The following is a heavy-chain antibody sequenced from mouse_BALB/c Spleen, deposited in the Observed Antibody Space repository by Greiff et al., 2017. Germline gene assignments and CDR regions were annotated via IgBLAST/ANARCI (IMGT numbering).Heavy chain of an antibody. CDR3: ARGGSGYVEFAY. CDR2: INPGSGGT. D-gene: IGHD3-1*01. Sequence: VKLLESGAELVRPGTSVKVSCKASGYAFTNYLIEWVKQRPGQGLEWIGVINPGSGGTNYNEKFKGKATLTADKSSSTAYMQLSSLTSDDSAVYFCARGGSGYVEFAYWGQGTLVTVSA. V-gene: IGHV1-54*01. CDR1: GYAFTNYL. J-gene: IGHJ3*01.